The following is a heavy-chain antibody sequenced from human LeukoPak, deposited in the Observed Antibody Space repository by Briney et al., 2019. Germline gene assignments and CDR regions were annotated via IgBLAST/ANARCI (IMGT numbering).Heavy chain of an antibody. D-gene: IGHD3-10*01. V-gene: IGHV3-30*18. J-gene: IGHJ4*02. CDR2: ISYDGSNK. CDR3: AKDLWFGESAFDY. Sequence: SGRSLRLSCAASGFTFSSYGMQWVRQAPGKGLEWVAVISYDGSNKYYADSVKGRFTISRDNSKNTLYLQMNSLRAEDTAVYYCAKDLWFGESAFDYWGQGTLVTVSS. CDR1: GFTFSSYG.